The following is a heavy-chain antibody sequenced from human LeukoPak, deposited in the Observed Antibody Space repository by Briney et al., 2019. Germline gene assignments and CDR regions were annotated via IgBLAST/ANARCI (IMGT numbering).Heavy chain of an antibody. D-gene: IGHD6-19*01. V-gene: IGHV3-33*01. CDR1: GFIFSNYG. J-gene: IGHJ4*02. Sequence: GGSLRLPCEVSGFIFSNYGMHWVRQAPGKGLEWVALIWYDGRTKFHADSVKGRFTISRDNSANTLYLQMSSLRVEDTAVYYCAREWGRIAVAGGPGYWGQGALVTVSS. CDR2: IWYDGRTK. CDR3: AREWGRIAVAGGPGY.